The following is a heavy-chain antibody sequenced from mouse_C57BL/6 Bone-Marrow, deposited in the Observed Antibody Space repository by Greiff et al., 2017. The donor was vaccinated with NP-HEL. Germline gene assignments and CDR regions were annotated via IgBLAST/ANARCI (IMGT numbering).Heavy chain of an antibody. CDR1: GYTFTDYY. Sequence: EVQLQQSGPELVKPGASVKISCKASGYTFTDYYMNWVKQSHGKSLEWIGDINPNNGGTSYNQKFKGKATLTVDKSSSTAYMELRSLTSEDSAVYYCARRDGRPAWFAYWGQGTLVTVSA. V-gene: IGHV1-26*01. J-gene: IGHJ3*01. D-gene: IGHD2-3*01. CDR3: ARRDGRPAWFAY. CDR2: INPNNGGT.